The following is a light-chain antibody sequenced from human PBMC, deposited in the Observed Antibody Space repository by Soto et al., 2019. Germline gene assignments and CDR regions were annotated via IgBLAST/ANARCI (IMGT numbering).Light chain of an antibody. J-gene: IGKJ1*01. CDR3: RQVRAMGT. CDR2: RVS. Sequence: DVVLTQSPLSLPVTLGQPASISCRSSQSLEDSAGNTFLTWFQQRPGQSPRRLIYRVSTRDSGVRDRFSGSGSGTTFTLIHSRVEAEDVGVYFCRQVRAMGTFGQGT. V-gene: IGKV2-30*01. CDR1: QSLEDSAGNTF.